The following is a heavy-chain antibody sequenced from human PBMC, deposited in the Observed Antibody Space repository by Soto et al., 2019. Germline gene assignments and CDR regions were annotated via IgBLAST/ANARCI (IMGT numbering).Heavy chain of an antibody. J-gene: IGHJ2*01. CDR3: AQTRRVAGTEYRFFDL. CDR2: ISSNDEK. V-gene: IGHV2-26*01. Sequence: SGPTLVNPTKTLTLTCTVSGSSLSNARMGVSWIRQPPGKALEWLAHISSNDEKSYRTSLKTRLTVSKDTSKSQVVLTMTNLDPVDTATYYCAQTRRVAGTEYRFFDLWARGTLVTVSS. D-gene: IGHD6-19*01. CDR1: GSSLSNARMG.